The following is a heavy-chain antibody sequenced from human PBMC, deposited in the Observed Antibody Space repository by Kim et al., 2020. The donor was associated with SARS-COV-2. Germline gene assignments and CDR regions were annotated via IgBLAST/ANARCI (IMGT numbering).Heavy chain of an antibody. V-gene: IGHV4-31*03. D-gene: IGHD3-10*01. Sequence: SETLSLTCTVSGGSISSGGYYWSWIRQHPGKGLEWIGYIYYSGSTYYNPSLKSRVTISVDTSKNQFSLKLSSVTAADTAVYYCARGGVLLWFGEQIAWFDPWGQGTLVTVSS. CDR3: ARGGVLLWFGEQIAWFDP. J-gene: IGHJ5*02. CDR2: IYYSGST. CDR1: GGSISSGGYY.